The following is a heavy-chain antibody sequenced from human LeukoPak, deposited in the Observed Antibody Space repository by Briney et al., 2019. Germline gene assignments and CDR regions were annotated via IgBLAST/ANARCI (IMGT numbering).Heavy chain of an antibody. Sequence: SETLSLSCAVYGGSFSVYYWSWIRQPPGKGLEWIGEINHSGSTNYNPSLKSRVTVSVDTSKNQFSLKLSPVTAADTAVYYCAKGYGSLTPHYWGQGTLVTVSS. D-gene: IGHD4-17*01. CDR1: GGSFSVYY. CDR2: INHSGST. CDR3: AKGYGSLTPHY. J-gene: IGHJ4*02. V-gene: IGHV4-34*01.